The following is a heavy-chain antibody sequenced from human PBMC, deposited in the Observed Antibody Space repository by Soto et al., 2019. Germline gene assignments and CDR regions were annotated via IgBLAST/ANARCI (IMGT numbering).Heavy chain of an antibody. Sequence: GGSLRLSCVDTGSTFISYSMTWVRQAPGKGLEWVSLISVNGGRTYYADSVKGRFTISRDNSKNTLYLQMNSLRAEDTAVYYCAKSGPVTTFDYWGQGTLVTVSS. D-gene: IGHD4-17*01. J-gene: IGHJ4*02. V-gene: IGHV3-23*01. CDR2: ISVNGGRT. CDR3: AKSGPVTTFDY. CDR1: GSTFISYS.